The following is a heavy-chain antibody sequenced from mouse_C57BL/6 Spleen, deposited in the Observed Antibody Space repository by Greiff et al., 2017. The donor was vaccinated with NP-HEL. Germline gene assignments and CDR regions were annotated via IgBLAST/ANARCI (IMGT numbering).Heavy chain of an antibody. CDR1: GFNIKDDY. CDR3: TTDYGNYGWFAY. Sequence: EVQLQQSGAELVRPGASVKLSCTASGFNIKDDYMHWVKQRPEQGLEWIGWIDPENGDTEYASKFQGKATITADASSNTAYLQLSSLTSEDTAVYYCTTDYGNYGWFAYWGQGTLVTVSA. D-gene: IGHD2-1*01. V-gene: IGHV14-4*01. CDR2: IDPENGDT. J-gene: IGHJ3*01.